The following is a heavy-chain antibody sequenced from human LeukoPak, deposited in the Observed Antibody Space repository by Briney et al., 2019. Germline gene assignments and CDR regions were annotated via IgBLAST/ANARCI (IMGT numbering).Heavy chain of an antibody. J-gene: IGHJ4*02. CDR1: GFTFDDYA. V-gene: IGHV3-30-3*01. CDR3: ARAVRGVTQIDY. CDR2: MSYDGSNK. D-gene: IGHD3-10*01. Sequence: PGGSLRLSCAASGFTFDDYAMHWVRQAPGKGLEWVAVMSYDGSNKYYADSVKGRFTISRDNSKNTLYLQMNSLRPEDTAVYYCARAVRGVTQIDYWGQGTLVTVSS.